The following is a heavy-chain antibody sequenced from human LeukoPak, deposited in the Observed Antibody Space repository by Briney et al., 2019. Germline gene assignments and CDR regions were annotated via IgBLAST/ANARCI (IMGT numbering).Heavy chain of an antibody. CDR3: AKHKYCGGGSCSFDY. CDR2: VNSDGSST. J-gene: IGHJ4*02. Sequence: GGSLRLSCAASGFTFSSYWMHWVRQAPGKGLVWVSRVNSDGSSTNYADSVKGRFTISRDNAKNTLYLQMNSLRAEDTAVYYCAKHKYCGGGSCSFDYWGQGTLVTVSS. CDR1: GFTFSSYW. D-gene: IGHD2-15*01. V-gene: IGHV3-74*01.